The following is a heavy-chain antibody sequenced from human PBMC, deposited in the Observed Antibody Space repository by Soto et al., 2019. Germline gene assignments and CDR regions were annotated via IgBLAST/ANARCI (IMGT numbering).Heavy chain of an antibody. CDR2: INPNSGGT. V-gene: IGHV1-2*02. Sequence: ASVKVSCKASGYTFTGYYMHWVRQAPGQGLEWMGWINPNSGGTNYAQKFQGRVTMTRDTSISTAYMELSRLRSDDTAVYYCARPPRMYYDFWSGKKRANWFDPWGQGTLVTVSS. D-gene: IGHD3-3*01. CDR1: GYTFTGYY. CDR3: ARPPRMYYDFWSGKKRANWFDP. J-gene: IGHJ5*02.